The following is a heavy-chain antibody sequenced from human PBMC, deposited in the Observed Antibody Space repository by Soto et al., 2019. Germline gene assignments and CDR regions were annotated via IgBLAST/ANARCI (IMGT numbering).Heavy chain of an antibody. CDR1: GYTFTSYG. J-gene: IGHJ4*02. CDR3: ARDRGSYALDY. V-gene: IGHV1-18*01. D-gene: IGHD1-26*01. Sequence: QVQLVQSGAEVKKPGASVKVSCKASGYTFTSYGISWVRQAPGQGLEWMGWISADNGNTNYAQKLQGRFTMPTDTSTSTAYMEPRSLRSDDTAVYYCARDRGSYALDYWGQGTLATVSS. CDR2: ISADNGNT.